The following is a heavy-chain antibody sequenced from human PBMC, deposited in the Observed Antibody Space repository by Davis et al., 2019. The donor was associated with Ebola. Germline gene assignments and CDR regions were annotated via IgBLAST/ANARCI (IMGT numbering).Heavy chain of an antibody. D-gene: IGHD5-24*01. Sequence: AASVKVSCKASGGTFSSYAISWVRQAPGQGLEWMGGIIPIFGTANYAQKFQGRVTITADESTSTAYMELSSLRSEDTAVYYCAREWHNWFDPWGQGTLVTVSS. CDR2: IIPIFGTA. CDR3: AREWHNWFDP. J-gene: IGHJ5*02. V-gene: IGHV1-69*13. CDR1: GGTFSSYA.